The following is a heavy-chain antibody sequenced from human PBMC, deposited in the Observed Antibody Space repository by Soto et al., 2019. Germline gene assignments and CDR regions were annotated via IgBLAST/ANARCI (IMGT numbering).Heavy chain of an antibody. J-gene: IGHJ6*02. CDR3: AMVDVYVTPSPQDV. V-gene: IGHV1-18*01. CDR1: GYTFTNYG. D-gene: IGHD3-16*01. CDR2: ISAYNGDT. Sequence: GASVKVSCKASGYTFTNYGVSWVRQAPGQGLEWMGWISAYNGDTTYAQTFQGRLTLTTDTSTTTAYMELRSLRSNDTAIYYCAMVDVYVTPSPQDVWGQGTTVTVSS.